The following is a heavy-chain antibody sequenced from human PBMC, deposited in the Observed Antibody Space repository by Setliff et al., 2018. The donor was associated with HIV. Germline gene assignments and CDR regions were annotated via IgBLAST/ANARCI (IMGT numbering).Heavy chain of an antibody. Sequence: SETLSLTCTVSDSGTYYWSWIRQPAGKGLEWIGRVSSRGDTNYNPSLKSRVTMSVDTPNNQFSLKLTSVTASDTAVYYCARAAAGNTGPFDLWGQGSPVTVSS. CDR2: VSSRGDT. CDR3: ARAAAGNTGPFDL. V-gene: IGHV4-4*07. CDR1: DSGTYY. D-gene: IGHD4-17*01. J-gene: IGHJ4*02.